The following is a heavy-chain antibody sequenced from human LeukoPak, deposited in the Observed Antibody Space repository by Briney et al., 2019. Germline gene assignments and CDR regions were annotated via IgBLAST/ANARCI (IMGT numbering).Heavy chain of an antibody. Sequence: SVKVSCKASGGTFSSYAISWVRQAPGQGLEWMGGIIPIFGTANYAQKFQGRVTITADESTSTAYMELSSLRSGDTAVYYCARNKEYSSSPIYYWGQGTLVTVSS. CDR1: GGTFSSYA. D-gene: IGHD6-6*01. V-gene: IGHV1-69*01. CDR2: IIPIFGTA. J-gene: IGHJ4*02. CDR3: ARNKEYSSSPIYY.